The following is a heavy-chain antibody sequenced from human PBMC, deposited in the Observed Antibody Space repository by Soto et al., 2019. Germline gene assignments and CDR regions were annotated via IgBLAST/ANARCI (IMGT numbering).Heavy chain of an antibody. CDR2: VSPPIRKS. V-gene: IGHV1-69*01. J-gene: IGHJ6*02. CDR1: GVSFTNNG. Sequence: QVQLLQSGAEVKKPGSSGKVSCKTPGVSFTNNGFGWVRQAPGHGLEWLGGVSPPIRKSNYARKFQGRISITADASTGTVNMELSSLTSEDTAQYYCARVLYYGSGSYSPYGMDVWGQGTTVTVSS. CDR3: ARVLYYGSGSYSPYGMDV. D-gene: IGHD3-10*01.